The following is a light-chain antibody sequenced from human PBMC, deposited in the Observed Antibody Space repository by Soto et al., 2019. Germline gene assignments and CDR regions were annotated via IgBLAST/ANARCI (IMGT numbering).Light chain of an antibody. CDR2: MGS. J-gene: IGKJ4*01. V-gene: IGKV2-28*01. CDR1: QSLLHSHGYTY. CDR3: MQALQTPLT. Sequence: DIVMTQSPVSLPVTPGEPASISCRSSQSLLHSHGYTYLDWYLQKPGQSPQLLIYMGSTRASGVPVRFSGSGSGTDFTLKISRVEAEDVGVYYCMQALQTPLTFGGGTKVEIK.